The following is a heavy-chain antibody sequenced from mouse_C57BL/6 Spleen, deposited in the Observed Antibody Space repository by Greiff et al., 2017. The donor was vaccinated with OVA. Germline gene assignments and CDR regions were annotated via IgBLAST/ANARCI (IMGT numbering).Heavy chain of an antibody. J-gene: IGHJ1*03. CDR3: TYYGSSFYWYFDV. Sequence: VQLQQSGTVLARPGASVKMSCKTSGYTFTSYWMHWVKQRPGQGLEWIGAIYPGNSDTSYNQKFKGKAKLTAVTSASTAYMELSSLTNEDSAVYYCTYYGSSFYWYFDVWGTGTTVTVSS. CDR2: IYPGNSDT. V-gene: IGHV1-5*01. D-gene: IGHD1-1*01. CDR1: GYTFTSYW.